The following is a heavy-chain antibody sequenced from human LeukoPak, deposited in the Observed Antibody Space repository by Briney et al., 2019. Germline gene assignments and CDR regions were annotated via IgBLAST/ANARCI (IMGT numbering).Heavy chain of an antibody. CDR1: GYTFTSYY. Sequence: ASVKVSCKASGYTFTSYYMHWVRQAPGQGLEWMGWINPNSGGTNYAQKFQGWVTMTRDTSISTAYMELSRLRSDDTAVYYCARAGVATIEGSEEFDYWGQGTLVTVSS. D-gene: IGHD5-12*01. J-gene: IGHJ4*02. CDR2: INPNSGGT. CDR3: ARAGVATIEGSEEFDY. V-gene: IGHV1-2*04.